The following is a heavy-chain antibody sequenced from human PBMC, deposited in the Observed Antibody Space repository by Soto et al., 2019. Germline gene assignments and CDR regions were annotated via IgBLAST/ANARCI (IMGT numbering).Heavy chain of an antibody. CDR3: ARRAYYDFWSGYYTPPDYYYYGMDV. V-gene: IGHV5-51*01. J-gene: IGHJ6*02. Sequence: GESLKISCKGSGYSFTSYWIGWVRQMPGKGLEWMGIIYPGDSDTRYSPSFQGQVTISADKSISTAYLQWSSLKASDTAMYYCARRAYYDFWSGYYTPPDYYYYGMDVWGQGTTVTVSS. CDR1: GYSFTSYW. D-gene: IGHD3-3*01. CDR2: IYPGDSDT.